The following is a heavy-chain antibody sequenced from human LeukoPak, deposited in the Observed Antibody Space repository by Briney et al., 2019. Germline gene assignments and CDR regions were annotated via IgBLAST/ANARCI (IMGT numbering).Heavy chain of an antibody. J-gene: IGHJ4*02. Sequence: SVKVSCKASGGTFSRYAISWVRQPPGQGLECMGVIIPMFGIANYAQKFQGRVTITADESTSTAYMELSSLRSEDTAVYYCARDRPYTGGWRGFDYWGQGTLVTVSS. D-gene: IGHD6-19*01. V-gene: IGHV1-69*13. CDR3: ARDRPYTGGWRGFDY. CDR1: GGTFSRYA. CDR2: IIPMFGIA.